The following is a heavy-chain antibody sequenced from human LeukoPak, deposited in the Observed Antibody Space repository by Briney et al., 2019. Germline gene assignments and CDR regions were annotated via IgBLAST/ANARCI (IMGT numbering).Heavy chain of an antibody. Sequence: SETLSLTCTVSSDSISNSAYHWGWIRQPPGRGLEWIGTIYYNRGTYYNPSLKSRVTISVDTSKNQFSLKLSSVTAADTAVYYCARGSSGWYVWDWGQGTLVTVSS. V-gene: IGHV4-39*07. CDR1: SDSISNSAYH. D-gene: IGHD6-19*01. CDR2: IYYNRGT. J-gene: IGHJ4*02. CDR3: ARGSSGWYVWD.